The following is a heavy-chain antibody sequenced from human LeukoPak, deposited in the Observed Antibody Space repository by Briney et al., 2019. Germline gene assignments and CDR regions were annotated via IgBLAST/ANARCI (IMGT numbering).Heavy chain of an antibody. D-gene: IGHD3-3*01. Sequence: GGSLRLSCAASGFTFGTYWMSWVRQTPGKRLEWVANINQEGSEKHYVDSVKGRFTISRDNAKNSLHLQMTSLRPDDTAIYYCARERAGDPGGEEVFGAAPYDYWGQGTLVTVSS. CDR2: INQEGSEK. CDR1: GFTFGTYW. CDR3: ARERAGDPGGEEVFGAAPYDY. V-gene: IGHV3-7*01. J-gene: IGHJ4*02.